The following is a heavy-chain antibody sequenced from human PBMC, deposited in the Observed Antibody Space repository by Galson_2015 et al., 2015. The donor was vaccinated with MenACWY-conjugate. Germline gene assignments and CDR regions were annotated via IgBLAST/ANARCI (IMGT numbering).Heavy chain of an antibody. V-gene: IGHV3-21*01. D-gene: IGHD3-16*01. J-gene: IGHJ4*02. CDR2: ISSSSSYI. CDR3: AREGYGYYFDY. Sequence: SLRLSCAASGFTFGSYSMNWVRQAPGKGLEWVSSISSSSSYIYYADSVKGRFTISRDNAKNSLYLQMNSLRAEDTAVYYCAREGYGYYFDYWGQGTLVTVSS. CDR1: GFTFGSYS.